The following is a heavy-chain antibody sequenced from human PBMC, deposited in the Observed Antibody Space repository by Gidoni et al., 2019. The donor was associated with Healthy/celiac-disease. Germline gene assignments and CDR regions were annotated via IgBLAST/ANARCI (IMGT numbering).Heavy chain of an antibody. CDR1: GCSISSSSYH. D-gene: IGHD1-26*01. CDR3: ARQSISDSGSYSGFEVYYFDY. CDR2: IYYSGST. Sequence: QLQLQESGPGLVKPSETLSLTCTVSGCSISSSSYHWGWIRQPPGKGLEWIGSIYYSGSTYYNPSLKSRVTISVDTSKNQFSLKLSSVTAADTAVYYCARQSISDSGSYSGFEVYYFDYWGQGTLVTVSS. V-gene: IGHV4-39*01. J-gene: IGHJ4*02.